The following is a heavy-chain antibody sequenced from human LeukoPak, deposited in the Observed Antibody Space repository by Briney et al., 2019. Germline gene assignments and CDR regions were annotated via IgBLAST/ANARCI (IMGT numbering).Heavy chain of an antibody. Sequence: PSETLSLTCAVYGGSFSGYYWSWIRQPPGKGLEWIGEINHSGSTNYNPSLKSRVTISADTSKNQFSLKLSSVTAADTAVYYCARHYYVWGSYRPIYFDYWGQGTLVTVSS. J-gene: IGHJ4*02. CDR3: ARHYYVWGSYRPIYFDY. V-gene: IGHV4-34*01. CDR2: INHSGST. CDR1: GGSFSGYY. D-gene: IGHD3-16*02.